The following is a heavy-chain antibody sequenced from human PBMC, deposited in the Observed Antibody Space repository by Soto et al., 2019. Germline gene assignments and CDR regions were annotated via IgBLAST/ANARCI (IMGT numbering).Heavy chain of an antibody. CDR3: AHRLGEFGSRLAYDY. Sequence: QITLKESGPTLVKPTETLTLTCTFSGFSLSTSGVAVGWLRQPPGKALEWLALIFWDDDKRYSPSLKNRLITAQDTSKXQVVLTMTNVDPVDTATYYCAHRLGEFGSRLAYDYWGQGTLVTVSS. D-gene: IGHD3-10*01. V-gene: IGHV2-5*02. CDR2: IFWDDDK. J-gene: IGHJ4*02. CDR1: GFSLSTSGVA.